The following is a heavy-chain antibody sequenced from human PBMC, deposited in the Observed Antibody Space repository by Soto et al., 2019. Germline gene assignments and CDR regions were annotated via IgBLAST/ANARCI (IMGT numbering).Heavy chain of an antibody. CDR2: IYHSGST. CDR1: GGSISSGGYS. D-gene: IGHD3-16*02. J-gene: IGHJ2*01. V-gene: IGHV4-30-2*04. CDR3: ARHRSSGPYGDFDL. Sequence: SGGSISSGGYSWSWIRQPPGKGLEWIGYIYHSGSTYYNPSLKSRVAISVDTSKNQFSLKLSSVTAADTAVYYCARHRSSGPYGDFDLWGRGTLVTVSS.